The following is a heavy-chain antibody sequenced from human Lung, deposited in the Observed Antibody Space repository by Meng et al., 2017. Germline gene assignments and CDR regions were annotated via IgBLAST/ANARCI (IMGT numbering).Heavy chain of an antibody. CDR2: IRPDGSEK. CDR3: ARDTGMFFVDF. V-gene: IGHV3-7*01. D-gene: IGHD3/OR15-3a*01. Sequence: GGSLRLSCAASGFTFSSYWMTWVRQAPGKWLEWVANIRPDGSEKFYVDSMKGRFTISRDNAKNSLYLQMNSLRADDTAMYYCARDTGMFFVDFWGQGALVTVSS. CDR1: GFTFSSYW. J-gene: IGHJ4*02.